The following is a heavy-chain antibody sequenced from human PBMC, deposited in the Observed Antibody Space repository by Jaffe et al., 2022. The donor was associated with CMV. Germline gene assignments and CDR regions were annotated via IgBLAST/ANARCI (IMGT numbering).Heavy chain of an antibody. J-gene: IGHJ6*03. V-gene: IGHV4-39*01. D-gene: IGHD6-19*01. CDR2: IYYSGST. Sequence: QLQLQESGPGLVKPSETLSLTCTVSGGSISSSSYYWGWIRQPPGKGLEWIGSIYYSGSTYYNPSLKSRVTISVDTSKNQFSLKLSSVTAADTAVYYCARHEEAVAGTNYYYYMDVWGKGTTVTVSS. CDR3: ARHEEAVAGTNYYYYMDV. CDR1: GGSISSSSYY.